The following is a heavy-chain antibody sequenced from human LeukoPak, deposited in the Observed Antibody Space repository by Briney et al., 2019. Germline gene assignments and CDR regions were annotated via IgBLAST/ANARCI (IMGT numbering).Heavy chain of an antibody. J-gene: IGHJ4*02. CDR1: GGSISSSNYY. Sequence: PSETLSLTCTVSGGSISSSNYYWGWIRQPPGKGLEWIGSIYYSGSTNYNPSLKSRVTISVDTSKNQFSLKLSSVTAADTAVYYCASGSIAAAVPPDYWGQGTLVTVSS. CDR3: ASGSIAAAVPPDY. V-gene: IGHV4-39*07. CDR2: IYYSGST. D-gene: IGHD6-13*01.